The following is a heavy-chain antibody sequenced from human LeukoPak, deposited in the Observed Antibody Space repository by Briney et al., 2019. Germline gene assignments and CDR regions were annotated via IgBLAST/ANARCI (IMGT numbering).Heavy chain of an antibody. D-gene: IGHD3-16*02. CDR1: GYILSDLH. J-gene: IGHJ6*01. CDR3: ARAVSYTWYVYFGLDL. CDR2: INPNTGGT. Sequence: ASVKDLCEASGYILSDLHKRRGRQAPGQGLEWMGWINPNTGGTRYAQNFQGRVTMTSDTSINEVYMELSRLTSDDKAVYLCARAVSYTWYVYFGLDLWAQGPTVTVSS. V-gene: IGHV1-2*02.